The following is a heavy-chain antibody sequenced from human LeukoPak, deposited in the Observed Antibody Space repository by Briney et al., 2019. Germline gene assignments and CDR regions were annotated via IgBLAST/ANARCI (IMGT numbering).Heavy chain of an antibody. Sequence: PGGSLRLSCAASGFTFSSYTMNWVRQAPGKGLEWIGEINHSGGTNYNPSLKSRVTISVDTSKNQFSLKLSSVTAADTAVYYCASYSGYDFFVEYWGQGTLVTVSS. D-gene: IGHD5-12*01. CDR1: GFTFSSYT. J-gene: IGHJ4*02. CDR3: ASYSGYDFFVEY. CDR2: INHSGGT. V-gene: IGHV4-34*01.